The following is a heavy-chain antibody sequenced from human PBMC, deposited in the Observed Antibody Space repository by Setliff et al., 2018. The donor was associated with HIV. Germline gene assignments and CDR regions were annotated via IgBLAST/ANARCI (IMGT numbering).Heavy chain of an antibody. Sequence: LSLTCDVSGVSISDNNWWSWVRQPPGKGLEWIGEINHSGSTNYNPSLKSRVTISVDTSKNQFSLKLSSVTAADTAVYYCNIYYYYYMDVWGKGTTVTVSS. CDR1: GVSISDNNW. CDR3: NIYYYYYMDV. V-gene: IGHV4-4*02. J-gene: IGHJ6*03. CDR2: INHSGST.